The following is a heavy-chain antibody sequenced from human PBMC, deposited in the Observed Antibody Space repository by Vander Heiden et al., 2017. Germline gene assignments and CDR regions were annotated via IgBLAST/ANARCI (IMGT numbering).Heavy chain of an antibody. Sequence: QVQLVQSGAEVKKTGSSVKVSCKASGGNFSSYAISWVRQAPGQVLEWMGVIIPIFGTANYAQKCQGRVTITADESTSTAYMELSSLRSEDTAVYYCARDSEPFSSGWSFDYWGQGTLVTVSS. J-gene: IGHJ4*02. D-gene: IGHD6-19*01. V-gene: IGHV1-69*01. CDR3: ARDSEPFSSGWSFDY. CDR2: IIPIFGTA. CDR1: GGNFSSYA.